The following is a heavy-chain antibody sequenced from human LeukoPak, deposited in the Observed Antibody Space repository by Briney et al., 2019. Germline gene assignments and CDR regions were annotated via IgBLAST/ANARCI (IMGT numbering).Heavy chain of an antibody. CDR1: GGSISSYY. CDR3: ARTPGRWEGLYFDY. J-gene: IGHJ4*02. V-gene: IGHV4-4*07. Sequence: SEPLSLTCTVSGGSISSYYWSWIRQPAGKGLEWIGRIYTSGSTNYNPSLKSRVTMSVDTSKNQFSLKLSSVTAADTAVYYCARTPGRWEGLYFDYWGQGTLVTVSS. D-gene: IGHD1-26*01. CDR2: IYTSGST.